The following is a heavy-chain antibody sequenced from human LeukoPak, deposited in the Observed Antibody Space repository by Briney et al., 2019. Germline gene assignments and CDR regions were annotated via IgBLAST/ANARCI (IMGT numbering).Heavy chain of an antibody. CDR1: GFTFSSFW. J-gene: IGHJ6*03. D-gene: IGHD6-6*01. Sequence: GGSLRLSCAASGFTFSSFWMTWVRQAPGKGLEWVANINRDGSEKYCVDSVKGRFTISRDNAKNSLYLQMNSLRAEDTAVYYCAREAPRSDLSSSSHYYYYMDVWGKGTTVTVSS. CDR3: AREAPRSDLSSSSHYYYYMDV. V-gene: IGHV3-7*01. CDR2: INRDGSEK.